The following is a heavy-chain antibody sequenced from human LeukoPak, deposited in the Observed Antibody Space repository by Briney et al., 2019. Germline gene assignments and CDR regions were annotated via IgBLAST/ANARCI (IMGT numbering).Heavy chain of an antibody. V-gene: IGHV3-74*01. CDR2: INSDGSST. D-gene: IGHD6-13*01. CDR1: GFTFSSYW. Sequence: GGSLRLSCAASGFTFSSYWMHWVRQAPGKGLVWVSRINSDGSSTNYADSVKGRFTISRGNAENTLYLQMDSLRAEDTAVYYCARKAAGLTFDYWGQGTLATVSS. J-gene: IGHJ4*02. CDR3: ARKAAGLTFDY.